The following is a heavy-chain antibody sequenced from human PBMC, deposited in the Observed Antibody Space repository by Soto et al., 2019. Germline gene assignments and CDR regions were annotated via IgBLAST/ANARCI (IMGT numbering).Heavy chain of an antibody. Sequence: PGGSLRLSCAASGFTFSNYNMNWVRQAPGKGLEWVSYISSSSITIYYADSVKGRFTISRDNAKNSLYLQMNSLRDEDTAVYYCATDRGSSGWLGAFDIWGQGTMVTVSS. J-gene: IGHJ3*02. CDR2: ISSSSITI. D-gene: IGHD6-19*01. CDR1: GFTFSNYN. CDR3: ATDRGSSGWLGAFDI. V-gene: IGHV3-48*02.